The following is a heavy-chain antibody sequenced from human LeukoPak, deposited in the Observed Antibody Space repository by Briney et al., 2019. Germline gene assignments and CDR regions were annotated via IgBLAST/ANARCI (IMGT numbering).Heavy chain of an antibody. CDR3: AKEYSGSYYWYAFDI. J-gene: IGHJ3*02. D-gene: IGHD1-26*01. V-gene: IGHV3-23*01. CDR1: GFTFSSHG. Sequence: GGSLRLSCAASGFTFSSHGMNWVRQAPGKGLEWVSGISPSGDILYYADSVKGQFTISRDNSKNTVSLQMNSLRAEDTAVYYCAKEYSGSYYWYAFDIWGQGTMVTVSS. CDR2: ISPSGDIL.